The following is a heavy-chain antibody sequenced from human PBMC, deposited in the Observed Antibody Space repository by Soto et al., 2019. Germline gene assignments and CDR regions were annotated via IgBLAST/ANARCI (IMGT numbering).Heavy chain of an antibody. D-gene: IGHD3-16*01. CDR3: ARWGTTGGLDV. J-gene: IGHJ4*02. Sequence: QVQLVESGGGVVQPGTSLRLSCVGSGFTFRSYVIHWVRQAPGKGPEWVALTSYDGSNKYYDDSVKGRFTISRDNSRNTVDLQMDSLSLEDTALYYCARWGTTGGLDVWGQGTLVSVSS. V-gene: IGHV3-30*19. CDR2: TSYDGSNK. CDR1: GFTFRSYV.